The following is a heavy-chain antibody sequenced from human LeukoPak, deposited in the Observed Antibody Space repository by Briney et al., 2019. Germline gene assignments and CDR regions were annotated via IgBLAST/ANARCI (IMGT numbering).Heavy chain of an antibody. Sequence: ASVKVSCKASGYTFTGYYMHWVRQAPGQGLEWMGWINPNSGGTNYAQKFQGRVTITRNTSISTAYMELSSLRSEDTAVYYCASKTMVRGANDYWGQGTLVTVSS. V-gene: IGHV1-2*02. CDR3: ASKTMVRGANDY. J-gene: IGHJ4*02. CDR1: GYTFTGYY. CDR2: INPNSGGT. D-gene: IGHD3-10*01.